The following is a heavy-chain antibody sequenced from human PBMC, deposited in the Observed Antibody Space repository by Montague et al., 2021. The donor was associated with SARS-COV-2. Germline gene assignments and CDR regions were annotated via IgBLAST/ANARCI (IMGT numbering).Heavy chain of an antibody. Sequence: SLRLSCAASGSTFRSYTMHWVRQSPGMGLEWVSFISSSSSSIYYADPLKGRFTISRDNAKNSLYLQLNSLRVEDTAVYYCVRGGACSGGKCNGGARDWGQGTLVTVSS. CDR2: ISSSSSSI. CDR1: GSTFRSYT. V-gene: IGHV3-21*01. J-gene: IGHJ4*02. CDR3: VRGGACSGGKCNGGARD. D-gene: IGHD2-15*01.